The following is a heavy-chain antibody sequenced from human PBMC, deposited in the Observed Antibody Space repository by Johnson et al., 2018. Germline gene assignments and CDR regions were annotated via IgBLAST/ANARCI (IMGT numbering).Heavy chain of an antibody. CDR2: IRSNAYGGTT. Sequence: EVQLVESGGGVVQPGRSLRLSCTAFGFTFGDYAMTWFRQAPGKGLAWVGFIRSNAYGGTTEYAASVKGRDTISRDDSKSIAYLQMNSLKIEDTAVYYCTRDRGYSSSWAYYYYYMDVWGKGTTVTVSS. CDR3: TRDRGYSSSWAYYYYYMDV. J-gene: IGHJ6*03. D-gene: IGHD6-13*01. V-gene: IGHV3-49*03. CDR1: GFTFGDYA.